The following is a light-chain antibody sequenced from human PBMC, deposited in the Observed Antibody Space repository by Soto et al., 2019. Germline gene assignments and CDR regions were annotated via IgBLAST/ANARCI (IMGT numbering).Light chain of an antibody. CDR1: SSDVGGYNY. CDR2: DVN. V-gene: IGLV2-11*01. Sequence: QSALTQPRSVSGSPGQSVTISCTGTSSDVGGYNYVSWYQQHPGKAPKLMIYDVNKRPSGVPDRFSGSKSGNTASLTISGLQAVDEADYYCCSYAGSYTFVVFGGGTKLTVL. CDR3: CSYAGSYTFVV. J-gene: IGLJ2*01.